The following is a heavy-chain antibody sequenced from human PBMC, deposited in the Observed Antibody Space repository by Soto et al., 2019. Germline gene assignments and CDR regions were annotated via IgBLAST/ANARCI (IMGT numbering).Heavy chain of an antibody. V-gene: IGHV3-7*01. J-gene: IGHJ4*02. CDR3: ARRHVPRLFDY. CDR2: IKQDGSEK. Sequence: GSLRLSCAASGFNFSSYLMNWVRQAPGKGLEWVANIKQDGSEKYYGDSVKGRFTISRENAKNSLYLQMNSLRAEDTAVYYCARRHVPRLFDYWGQGTLVTVSS. D-gene: IGHD6-6*01. CDR1: GFNFSSYL.